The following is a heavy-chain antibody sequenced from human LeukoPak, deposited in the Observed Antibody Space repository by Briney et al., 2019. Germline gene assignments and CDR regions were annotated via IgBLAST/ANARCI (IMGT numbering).Heavy chain of an antibody. D-gene: IGHD2-2*01. J-gene: IGHJ4*02. CDR2: IIPIFGTA. CDR1: GYTFTSYG. V-gene: IGHV1-69*13. Sequence: SVKVSCKASGYTFTSYGISWVRQAPGQGLEWMGGIIPIFGTANYAQKFQGRVTITADESTSTAYMELSSLRSEDTAVYYCAVVPAPPYFDYWGQGTLVTVSS. CDR3: AVVPAPPYFDY.